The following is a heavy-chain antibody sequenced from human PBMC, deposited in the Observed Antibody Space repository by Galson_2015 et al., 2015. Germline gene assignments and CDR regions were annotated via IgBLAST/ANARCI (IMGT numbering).Heavy chain of an antibody. D-gene: IGHD3-3*01. CDR3: ARDGPGVLRFLDV. J-gene: IGHJ6*04. V-gene: IGHV3-48*02. CDR1: GFTFRDYS. Sequence: SLRLSCAASGFTFRDYSMNWVRQAPGKGLEWISYISNGGSTIYYADSVKDRFTISRDNAKNSLYLQMNSLRDEDTAVYYCARDGPGVLRFLDVWGKGTTVTVSS. CDR2: ISNGGSTI.